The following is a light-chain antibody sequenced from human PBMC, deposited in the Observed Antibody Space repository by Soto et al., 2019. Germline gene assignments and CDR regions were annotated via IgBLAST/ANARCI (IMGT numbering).Light chain of an antibody. J-gene: IGLJ1*01. CDR1: SSDVGGYNY. Sequence: QSALTQPASVSGSPRQSVTISCTGTSSDVGGYNYVSWYQQHPGKAPKFMIYDVSNRPSGVSNRFSGTKSGNTASLTTSGLQAEDEADYYGSSYTSSSTLEVFGTGTKLTVL. V-gene: IGLV2-14*01. CDR2: DVS. CDR3: SSYTSSSTLEV.